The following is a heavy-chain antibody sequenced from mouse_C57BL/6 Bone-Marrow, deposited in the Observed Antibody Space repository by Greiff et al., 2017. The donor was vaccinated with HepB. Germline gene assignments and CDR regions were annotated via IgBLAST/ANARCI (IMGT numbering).Heavy chain of an antibody. CDR2: IDPETGGT. CDR3: TRPPYWYFDV. D-gene: IGHD6-1*01. J-gene: IGHJ1*03. CDR1: GYTFTDYE. V-gene: IGHV1-15*01. Sequence: QVQLQQSGAELVRPGASVTLSCKASGYTFTDYEMHWVKQTPVHGLEWIGAIDPETGGTAYNQKFKGKAILTAYKSSSTAYMELRSLTSEDSAVYYCTRPPYWYFDVWGTGTTVTVSS.